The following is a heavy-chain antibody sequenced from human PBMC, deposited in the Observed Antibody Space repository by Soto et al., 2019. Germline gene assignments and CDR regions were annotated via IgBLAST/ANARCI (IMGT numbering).Heavy chain of an antibody. CDR1: GFTFSSYA. V-gene: IGHV3-23*01. J-gene: IGHJ6*02. CDR2: ISGSGGST. Sequence: EVQLLESGGGLVQPGGSLRLSCAASGFTFSSYAMSWVRQAPGKGLEWVSAISGSGGSTYYADSVKGRFTISRDNSKNTLYLQMNSLRAEDTAVYYCAKVIDSLDEDYYYYYGMDVWGQGTTVTVSS. CDR3: AKVIDSLDEDYYYYYGMDV. D-gene: IGHD3-16*02.